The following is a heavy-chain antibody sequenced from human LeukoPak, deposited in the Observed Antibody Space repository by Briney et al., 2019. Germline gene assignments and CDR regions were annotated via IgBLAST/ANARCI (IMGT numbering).Heavy chain of an antibody. CDR3: ARGPTVDTGMVATAPRWYFDY. D-gene: IGHD5-12*01. V-gene: IGHV4-30-4*01. Sequence: SQTLSLTCTVSGGSISSGDYYWSWIRQPPGKGLEWIGYIYYSGSTYYNPSLKSRVTISVDTSKNQFSLKLSSVTAADTAVYYCARGPTVDTGMVATAPRWYFDYWGQGTLVTVSS. J-gene: IGHJ4*02. CDR2: IYYSGST. CDR1: GGSISSGDYY.